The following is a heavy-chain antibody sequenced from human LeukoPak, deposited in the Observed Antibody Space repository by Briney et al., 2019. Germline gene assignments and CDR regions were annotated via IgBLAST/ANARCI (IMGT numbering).Heavy chain of an antibody. CDR1: GGSISSYY. J-gene: IGHJ6*03. V-gene: IGHV4-59*08. CDR3: ARVETITIFAYYMDV. CDR2: IYYSGST. Sequence: SETLSLTCTVSGGSISSYYWSWIRQPPGKGLEWIGYIYYSGSTNYNPSLKSRVTISVDTSKDQFSLKLSSVTAADTAVYYCARVETITIFAYYMDVWGKGTTVTVSS. D-gene: IGHD3-3*01.